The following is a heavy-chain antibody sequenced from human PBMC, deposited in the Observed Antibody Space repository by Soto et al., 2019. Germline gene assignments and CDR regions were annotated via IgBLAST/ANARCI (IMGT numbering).Heavy chain of an antibody. J-gene: IGHJ4*02. D-gene: IGHD1-26*01. CDR3: TRDDSGLGIDY. CDR2: IPSDGRDV. CDR1: GFNFRDFW. V-gene: IGHV3-74*01. Sequence: GGSLRLSCEASGFNFRDFWMHWVRQPPGKGPEWVSNIPSDGRDVSYADSVRGRFTISRDDARNTLYLQMSDLRVEDTAIYYCTRDDSGLGIDYWCQGTQVTVSS.